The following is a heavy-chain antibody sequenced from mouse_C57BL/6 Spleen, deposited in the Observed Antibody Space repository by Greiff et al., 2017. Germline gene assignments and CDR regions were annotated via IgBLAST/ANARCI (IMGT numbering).Heavy chain of an antibody. J-gene: IGHJ2*01. V-gene: IGHV1-42*01. CDR2: INPSTGGT. CDR1: GYSFTGYY. D-gene: IGHD2-3*01. CDR3: ARAHDGYYYFDD. Sequence: EVQLQQSGPELVKPGASVKISCKASGYSFTGYYMNWVKQSPEKSLEWIGEINPSTGGTTYNQKFKAKATLTVDKSSSTAYMQLKSLTSEDSAVYYCARAHDGYYYFDDWGQGTTLTVSS.